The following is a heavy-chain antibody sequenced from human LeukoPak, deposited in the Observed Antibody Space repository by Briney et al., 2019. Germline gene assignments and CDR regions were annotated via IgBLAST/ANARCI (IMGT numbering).Heavy chain of an antibody. Sequence: GGSLRLSCAASGFTFSNVWMGWFRQAPGKGLEWVSRVIRDGSFTNYADSVKGRFTISRDNAKNTLYLQMSSLRAEDTAVYFCVRDGDDFNFDYWGQGSLVTVSS. D-gene: IGHD5-24*01. CDR2: VIRDGSFT. CDR3: VRDGDDFNFDY. V-gene: IGHV3-74*01. CDR1: GFTFSNVW. J-gene: IGHJ4*02.